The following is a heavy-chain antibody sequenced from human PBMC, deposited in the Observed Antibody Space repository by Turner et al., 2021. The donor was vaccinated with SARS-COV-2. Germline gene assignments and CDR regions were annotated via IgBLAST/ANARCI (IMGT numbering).Heavy chain of an antibody. CDR3: TPPDYSVF. Sequence: EVQLVESGGGLVEPGGSFRLSGAVSGLTFTYAWISWVRQARVKGLEWVGRINSNSKGGATDYAAPVKGRFTISIANSNSMLHLEMNSMKIEDTGVYYCTPPDYSVFWGQGTLVTVSS. J-gene: IGHJ4*02. CDR1: GLTFTYAW. CDR2: INSNSKGGAT. V-gene: IGHV3-15*01.